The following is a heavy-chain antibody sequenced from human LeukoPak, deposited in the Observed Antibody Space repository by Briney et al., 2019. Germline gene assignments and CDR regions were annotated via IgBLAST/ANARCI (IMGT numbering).Heavy chain of an antibody. D-gene: IGHD1-26*01. J-gene: IGHJ5*02. CDR2: INHSGST. V-gene: IGHV4-34*01. CDR1: GGSFSGYY. CDR3: ARHGKWELLGLNWFDP. Sequence: SETLSLTCAVYGGSFSGYYWTWIRQPPGKGLEWIGEINHSGSTNYNPSLKSRVTISADTSRNHFSLNLSSVTAADTAVYYCARHGKWELLGLNWFDPWGQGTLVTVSS.